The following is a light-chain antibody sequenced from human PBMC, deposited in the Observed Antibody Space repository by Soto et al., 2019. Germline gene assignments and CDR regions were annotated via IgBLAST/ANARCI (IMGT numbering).Light chain of an antibody. CDR1: SSNIGAGYD. J-gene: IGLJ1*01. CDR3: QSYDRSLSGSYV. CDR2: GNS. Sequence: QSVLTQPPSVSGAPGQRVTISCTGSSSNIGAGYDVHWYQQLPGTAPKLLISGNSNRPSGVPDRFSGSKSGTSASLAITGLQAEDEADYYCQSYDRSLSGSYVFGTGTKVTVL. V-gene: IGLV1-40*01.